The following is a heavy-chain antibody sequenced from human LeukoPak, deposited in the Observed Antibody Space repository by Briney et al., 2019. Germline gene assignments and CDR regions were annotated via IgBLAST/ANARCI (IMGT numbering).Heavy chain of an antibody. J-gene: IGHJ4*02. D-gene: IGHD6-25*01. Sequence: TGGSLRLSCAVSGFTVSRNYMSWVRQAPGKGLEWVSVIYSDGSTYYVDSVKGRFTISSQSSENTLYLQMKSQRAEDEAAYFCGRGYSSDLALWDWGQRTLVTVSS. V-gene: IGHV3-53*04. CDR1: GFTVSRNY. CDR2: IYSDGST. CDR3: GRGYSSDLALWD.